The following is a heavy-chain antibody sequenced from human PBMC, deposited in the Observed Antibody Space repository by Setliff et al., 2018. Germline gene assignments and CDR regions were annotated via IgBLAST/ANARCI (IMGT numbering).Heavy chain of an antibody. CDR2: VNDSGSA. V-gene: IGHV4-34*01. Sequence: NPSETLSLTCDVFGGSFSGYFWAWIRQSPGEGLEWIGDVNDSGSANYKPSLKSRLTISRDTSKNQLSLNLSSVTAADTAVYYCARGRYYGSGSYSLWGQGTLGTVSS. CDR3: ARGRYYGSGSYSL. J-gene: IGHJ4*02. D-gene: IGHD3-10*01. CDR1: GGSFSGYF.